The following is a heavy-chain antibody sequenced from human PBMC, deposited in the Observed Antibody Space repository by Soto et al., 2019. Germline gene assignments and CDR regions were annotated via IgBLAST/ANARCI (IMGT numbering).Heavy chain of an antibody. Sequence: ASVKVSCKASGYTFTSYDINWVRQATGQGLEWMGWMNPNSGNTGYAQKFQGRVTMTRNTSISTAYMELSSLRSEDTAVYYCARAKVPYCSGGSCPIQEAFDIWGQGTMVTVSS. J-gene: IGHJ3*02. CDR3: ARAKVPYCSGGSCPIQEAFDI. D-gene: IGHD2-15*01. CDR2: MNPNSGNT. V-gene: IGHV1-8*01. CDR1: GYTFTSYD.